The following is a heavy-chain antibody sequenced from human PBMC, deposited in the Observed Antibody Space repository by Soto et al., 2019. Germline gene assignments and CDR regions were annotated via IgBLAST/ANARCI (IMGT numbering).Heavy chain of an antibody. CDR3: AREMVRGVGSDY. V-gene: IGHV1-18*01. CDR2: ISTYNGNT. CDR1: GYTVTSYG. Sequence: GASVEVSCKASGYTVTSYGISWARQAPGQGLERMGWISTYNGNTKYAQKLQGRVTMTTDTSTSTAYMELRSLRSDVTALFYCAREMVRGVGSDYWGQGTLVTVSS. D-gene: IGHD3-10*01. J-gene: IGHJ4*02.